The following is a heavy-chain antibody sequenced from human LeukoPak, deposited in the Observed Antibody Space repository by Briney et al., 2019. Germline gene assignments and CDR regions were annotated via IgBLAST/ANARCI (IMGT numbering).Heavy chain of an antibody. V-gene: IGHV4-59*12. D-gene: IGHD4-17*01. CDR3: ARERGDYPYWYLDL. Sequence: SETLSLTCSVSGGSISGYYWTWVRQPPGKGLEWIGQIHYSGRADYNPSLKSRITMSVDTSRNQISLKLSSVTAADTAVYYCARERGDYPYWYLDLWGRGTLVTVSS. CDR2: IHYSGRA. CDR1: GGSISGYY. J-gene: IGHJ2*01.